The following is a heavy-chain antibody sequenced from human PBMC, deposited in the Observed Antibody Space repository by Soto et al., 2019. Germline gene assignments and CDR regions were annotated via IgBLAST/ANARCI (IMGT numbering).Heavy chain of an antibody. Sequence: GGSLRLSCAASGFTFSSSAISWVRQAPGKGLEWVSAVSANGQGIYYADSVRGRFTISRDNSKNTVFLQMNSLRAEDTAVYYCAKDRVVTIIAVAGTIDYWGQGTLVTVSS. CDR1: GFTFSSSA. J-gene: IGHJ4*02. V-gene: IGHV3-23*01. CDR2: VSANGQGI. CDR3: AKDRVVTIIAVAGTIDY. D-gene: IGHD6-19*01.